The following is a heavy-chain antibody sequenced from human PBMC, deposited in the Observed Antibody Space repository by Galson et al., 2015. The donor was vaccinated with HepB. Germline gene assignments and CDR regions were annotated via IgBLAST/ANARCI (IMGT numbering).Heavy chain of an antibody. D-gene: IGHD3-16*01. CDR1: GFAFDSHA. Sequence: SLRLSCAASGFAFDSHATSWVRQAPGRGLEWISGITGKGDSTFYADSAKGRFTVSRDNSNNMLYLQMNSLRAEDAGLYFCAKGYGLFDSWGQGILVTVSS. CDR2: ITGKGDST. V-gene: IGHV3-23*01. J-gene: IGHJ5*01. CDR3: AKGYGLFDS.